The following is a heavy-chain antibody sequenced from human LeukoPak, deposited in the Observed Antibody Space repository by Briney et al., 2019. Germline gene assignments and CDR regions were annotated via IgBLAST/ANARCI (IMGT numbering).Heavy chain of an antibody. Sequence: ASVQVSCKASGYTFPSYVISWVRQAPGQGLEWMGWISAYNGNTNYAQKLQGRVTMTTDTSTSTAYMELRSLRSDDTAVYYCARVTMIVVVPRVYYFDYWGQGTLVTVSS. CDR1: GYTFPSYV. J-gene: IGHJ4*02. D-gene: IGHD3-22*01. V-gene: IGHV1-18*01. CDR3: ARVTMIVVVPRVYYFDY. CDR2: ISAYNGNT.